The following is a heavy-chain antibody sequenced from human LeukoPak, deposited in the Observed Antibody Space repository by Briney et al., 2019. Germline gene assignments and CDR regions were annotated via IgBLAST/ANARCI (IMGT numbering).Heavy chain of an antibody. V-gene: IGHV4-59*01. J-gene: IGHJ5*02. D-gene: IGHD1-26*01. Sequence: SGPTLVKPSETLSLTCTVSGGSISSYYWSWIRQPPGKGLEWIGYIYYSGSTNYNPSLKSRVTISVDTSKNQFSLNLSSVTAADTAVYYCATYIVGAYNWLDPWGQGTQVTVSS. CDR3: ATYIVGAYNWLDP. CDR1: GGSISSYY. CDR2: IYYSGST.